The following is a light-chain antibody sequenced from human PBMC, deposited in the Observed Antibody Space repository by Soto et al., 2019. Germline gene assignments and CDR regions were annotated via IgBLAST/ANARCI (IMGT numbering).Light chain of an antibody. CDR3: CSSAGSDIYV. J-gene: IGLJ1*01. CDR2: DVN. Sequence: QSALTQPRSVSGSPGQTVTISCTGTSSDVGGYHYVSWYQHHPGKAPKLVIFDVNKRPSGVPHRFSGSKSDNTASLTISGLQAEDEPDSYCCSSAGSDIYVFGSGTKVTV. V-gene: IGLV2-11*01. CDR1: SSDVGGYHY.